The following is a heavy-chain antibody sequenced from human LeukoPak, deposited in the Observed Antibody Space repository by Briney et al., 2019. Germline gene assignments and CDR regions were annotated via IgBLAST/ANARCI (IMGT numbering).Heavy chain of an antibody. J-gene: IGHJ4*02. V-gene: IGHV3-30*02. D-gene: IGHD6-13*01. CDR1: GFTFSSSG. CDR2: IRYDGSNK. CDR3: ATGSVRYSASWYSQEGDY. Sequence: GGSLRLSCAASGFTFSSSGMHWVRQAPGKGLEWVAFIRYDGSNKYYADSVKGRFTISRDNSKNTLYLQMNSLRAEDTAVYYCATGSVRYSASWYSQEGDYWGQGTLVTVSS.